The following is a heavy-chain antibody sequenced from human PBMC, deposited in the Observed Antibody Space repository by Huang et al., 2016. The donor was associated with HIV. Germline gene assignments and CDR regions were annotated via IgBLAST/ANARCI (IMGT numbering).Heavy chain of an antibody. CDR1: GFTFSNYA. CDR2: ISYDGSNK. D-gene: IGHD6-19*01. J-gene: IGHJ6*03. V-gene: IGHV3-30-3*01. CDR3: ARRAVAGIYYYYYMDV. Sequence: QVQLVESGGGVVQPGRSLRLSCAASGFTFSNYAMPWVREAPGSGLWWVAVISYDGSNKDYTCSVKGRFTISRDNSKNALYLQMNSLRAEDTAVYYCARRAVAGIYYYYYMDVWGKGTTVTVSS.